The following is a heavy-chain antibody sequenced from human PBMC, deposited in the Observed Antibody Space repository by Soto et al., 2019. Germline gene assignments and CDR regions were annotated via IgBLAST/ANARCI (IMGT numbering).Heavy chain of an antibody. J-gene: IGHJ6*02. Sequence: QVQLVQSGAEVKKPGSSVKVSCKASGGTFNSYAIIWVRQAPGQWHGWMGGIIPIFGTANYAQKFQGSVTITVDESKSTAYVGLGRLRSEDTAVYCCARGTESPYYYYGTDVWGQGTTVTVSS. CDR2: IIPIFGTA. V-gene: IGHV1-69*12. CDR3: ARGTESPYYYYGTDV. CDR1: GGTFNSYA.